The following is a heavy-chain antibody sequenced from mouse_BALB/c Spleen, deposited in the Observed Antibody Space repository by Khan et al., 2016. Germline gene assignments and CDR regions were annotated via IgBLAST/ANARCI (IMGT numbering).Heavy chain of an antibody. J-gene: IGHJ2*01. CDR3: ASLHYYGYMNY. V-gene: IGHV4-1*02. D-gene: IGHD1-2*01. CDR2: INPDSSTI. Sequence: MQLEESGGGLVQPGGSLKLSCAASGFDFSRYWMSWVRQAPGKGLDWIGEINPDSSTINYTPSLKDKFIISRDNAKNTLNLQMSKVRSEDTALYYCASLHYYGYMNYWCQGTTLTFSS. CDR1: GFDFSRYW.